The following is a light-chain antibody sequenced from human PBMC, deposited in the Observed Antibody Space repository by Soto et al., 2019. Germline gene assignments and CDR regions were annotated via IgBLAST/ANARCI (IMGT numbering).Light chain of an antibody. CDR2: AAS. CDR3: KQYYSYVLT. J-gene: IGKJ4*01. CDR1: QGISSY. Sequence: AIRMTQSPSSFSASTGDRVTITCRASQGISSYLAWYQQKPGKAPKLLIYAASTLQSGVPSRFSGSGSGTDFALTISCLQSEDFATYYCKQYYSYVLTFGAGTKVDIK. V-gene: IGKV1-8*01.